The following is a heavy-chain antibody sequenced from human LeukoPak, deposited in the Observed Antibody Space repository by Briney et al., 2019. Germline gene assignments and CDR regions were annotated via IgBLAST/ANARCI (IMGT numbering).Heavy chain of an antibody. CDR2: IKGDGSDT. CDR1: GFTFSSYW. CDR3: ARASTAVPNLLDY. V-gene: IGHV3-74*01. Sequence: GGSLRLSCAASGFTFSSYWMHWVRQTPGKGLVWVSRIKGDGSDTLYADSVKGRFTISRDNSKNTLYLQTSSLGVDDTAVYYCARASTAVPNLLDYWGQGALVSVSS. D-gene: IGHD4-17*01. J-gene: IGHJ4*02.